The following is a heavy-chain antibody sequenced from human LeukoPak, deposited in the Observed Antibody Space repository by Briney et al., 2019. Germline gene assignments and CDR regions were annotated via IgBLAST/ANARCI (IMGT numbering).Heavy chain of an antibody. V-gene: IGHV3-53*01. Sequence: PGGSLRLSCAASGFTVSSNYMSWVRQAPGKGLEWVSVIYSGGSTNYADSVKGRFTISRDNSKNTLYLQMNILRAEDTAVYYCARDPDCSGGTCYFDYWGQGTLVTVSS. J-gene: IGHJ4*02. CDR1: GFTVSSNY. CDR3: ARDPDCSGGTCYFDY. D-gene: IGHD2-15*01. CDR2: IYSGGST.